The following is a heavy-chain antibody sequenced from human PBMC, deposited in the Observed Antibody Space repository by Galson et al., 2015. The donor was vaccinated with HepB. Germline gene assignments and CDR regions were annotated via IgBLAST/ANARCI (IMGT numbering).Heavy chain of an antibody. V-gene: IGHV3-30-3*01. CDR3: ARDHVVPAALYYYYGMDV. CDR1: GFTFSSYA. J-gene: IGHJ6*02. Sequence: SLRLSCAASGFTFSSYAMHWVRQAPGKGLEWVAVISYDGSNKYYADSVKGRFTISRDNSKNTLYLQMNSLRAEDTAVYYCARDHVVPAALYYYYGMDVWGQGTTVTFSS. D-gene: IGHD2-2*01. CDR2: ISYDGSNK.